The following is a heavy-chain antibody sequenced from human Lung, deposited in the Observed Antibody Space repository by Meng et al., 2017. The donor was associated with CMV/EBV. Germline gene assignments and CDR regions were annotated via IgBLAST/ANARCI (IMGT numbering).Heavy chain of an antibody. CDR3: ARDPSNTSGRYAYFDY. D-gene: IGHD6-19*01. J-gene: IGHJ4*02. CDR1: CYTFTNYG. CDR2: ISCYNGDT. Sequence: AQVVQSGGEVKKPGALVKVSCKASCYTFTNYGITWVRQAPGQGLEWMGWISCYNGDTNYAQKFQGRVTMTTDTSTSTAYMDLRSLRSDDTAVYYCARDPSNTSGRYAYFDYWGQGTLVTVSS. V-gene: IGHV1-18*01.